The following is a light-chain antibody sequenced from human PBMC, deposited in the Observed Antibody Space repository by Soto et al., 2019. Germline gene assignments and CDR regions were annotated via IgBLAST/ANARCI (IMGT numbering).Light chain of an antibody. CDR1: QSISSW. CDR2: KAS. CDR3: QPYNSYTWT. J-gene: IGKJ1*01. Sequence: DIQMTQSPSTLSASVGDRVTITCRASQSISSWLAWYQQKPGKAPKLLIYKASSLESGVPSRFSGSGSGTEFTLTISSLQPDDFDTYYCQPYNSYTWTFGQGTKVDIK. V-gene: IGKV1-5*03.